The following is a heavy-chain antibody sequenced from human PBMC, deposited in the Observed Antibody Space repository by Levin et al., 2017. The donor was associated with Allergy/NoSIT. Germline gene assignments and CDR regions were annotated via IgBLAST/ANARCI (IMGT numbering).Heavy chain of an antibody. D-gene: IGHD6-19*01. Sequence: ASVKVSCKASGYTFTNYYIHWVRQAPGQGLEWLGVINSSGGSTTYAQSFQGRVTMTRDTSTSTVYMELSSLTSEDTAVYYCVRDLLGIAVAGVYLGYWGQGTLVTVSS. CDR1: GYTFTNYY. CDR2: INSSGGST. V-gene: IGHV1-46*01. J-gene: IGHJ4*02. CDR3: VRDLLGIAVAGVYLGY.